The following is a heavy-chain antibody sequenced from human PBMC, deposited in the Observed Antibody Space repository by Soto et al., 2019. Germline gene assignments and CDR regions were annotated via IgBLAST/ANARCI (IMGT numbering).Heavy chain of an antibody. D-gene: IGHD3-22*01. CDR2: IYYSGST. CDR1: GGSISSYY. V-gene: IGHV4-59*01. Sequence: QGQLQESGPGLVKPSETLSLTCTVSGGSISSYYCSWIRQPPGKGLEWIGYIYYSGSTNYNPSLKSRVTRSVDTSKNQFSLKLSSVTSADPAVYSCARDITMLVARGGRAFDIWGQWTMVTVSS. J-gene: IGHJ3*02. CDR3: ARDITMLVARGGRAFDI.